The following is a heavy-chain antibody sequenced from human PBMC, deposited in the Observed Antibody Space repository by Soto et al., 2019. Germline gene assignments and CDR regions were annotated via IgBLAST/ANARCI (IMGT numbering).Heavy chain of an antibody. CDR3: TKEYIVGTTWGYFES. Sequence: GSLRLSCAASGFTFSSYWMHWVRQAPGKGLVWVSRINSDGSSTSYADSVKGRFTISRDNAKNTLDLQMNGLKTEDTALYYCTKEYIVGTTWGYFESWGQGALVTVSS. D-gene: IGHD1-1*01. CDR2: INSDGSST. CDR1: GFTFSSYW. J-gene: IGHJ4*02. V-gene: IGHV3-74*01.